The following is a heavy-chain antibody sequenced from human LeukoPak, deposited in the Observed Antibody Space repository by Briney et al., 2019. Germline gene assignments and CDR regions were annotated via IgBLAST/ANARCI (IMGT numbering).Heavy chain of an antibody. CDR2: INHSGST. J-gene: IGHJ3*02. CDR3: ARDRRIAAAGSGAFDI. V-gene: IGHV4-34*01. D-gene: IGHD6-13*01. Sequence: SETLSLTCAVYGGSFSGYYWSWIRQPPGKGLEWIGEINHSGSTNYNPSLKSRVTISVDTSKNQFSLKLSSVTAADTAVYYCARDRRIAAAGSGAFDIWGQGTMVTVSS. CDR1: GGSFSGYY.